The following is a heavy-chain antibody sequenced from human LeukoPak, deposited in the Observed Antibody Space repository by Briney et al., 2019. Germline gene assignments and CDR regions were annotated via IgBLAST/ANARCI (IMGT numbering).Heavy chain of an antibody. CDR1: GFTFSSYW. V-gene: IGHV3-74*01. Sequence: PGGSLRLSCAASGFTFSSYWMHWVRQAPGKGLVWVSSINSDGSSTRHADSVKGRFTISRDNSKNTLYLQMNSLRAEDTAVYYCARDNSRGFDYWGQGTLVTVSS. D-gene: IGHD4-11*01. J-gene: IGHJ4*02. CDR3: ARDNSRGFDY. CDR2: INSDGSST.